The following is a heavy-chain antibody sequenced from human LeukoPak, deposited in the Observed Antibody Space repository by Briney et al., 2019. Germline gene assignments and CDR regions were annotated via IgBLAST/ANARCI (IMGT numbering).Heavy chain of an antibody. J-gene: IGHJ4*02. CDR1: GYTFTSYY. D-gene: IGHD3-10*01. V-gene: IGHV1-46*01. CDR2: INPSGGST. Sequence: GASVKVSCKASGYTFTSYYMHWVRQAPGQGLEWMGIINPSGGSTSYAQKFQGRVTMTRDMSTSTVYMELSSLRSEDTAVYYCARASGCMVRGVPYFDYWGQGTLVTVSS. CDR3: ARASGCMVRGVPYFDY.